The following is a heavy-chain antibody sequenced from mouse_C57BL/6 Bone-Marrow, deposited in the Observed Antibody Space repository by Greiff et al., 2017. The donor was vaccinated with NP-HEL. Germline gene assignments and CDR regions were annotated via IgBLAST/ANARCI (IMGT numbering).Heavy chain of an antibody. V-gene: IGHV5-9*01. Sequence: EVQRVESGGDLVKPGGSLKLSCAASGFTFSSYTMSWVRQTPEKRLEWVATISGGGGNTYYPDSVKGRFTISRDNAKNTLYLQMSSLRSEDTALYYCARLLFLNYFDYWGQGTTLTVSS. J-gene: IGHJ2*01. CDR1: GFTFSSYT. CDR2: ISGGGGNT. D-gene: IGHD2-1*01. CDR3: ARLLFLNYFDY.